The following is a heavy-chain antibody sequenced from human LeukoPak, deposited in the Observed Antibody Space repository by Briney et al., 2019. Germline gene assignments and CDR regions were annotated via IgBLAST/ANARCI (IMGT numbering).Heavy chain of an antibody. CDR1: GFTFSSSW. V-gene: IGHV3-74*01. J-gene: IGHJ6*03. CDR3: ARDRGRYYMDV. Sequence: GGSLRLSCAASGFTFSSSWMHWVRQAPGRGLVWVSRINSDASRTSYADSVKGRFTISRDNAKNTLYLQMNSLRAEDTAVYYCARDRGRYYMDVWGKGTTVTISS. D-gene: IGHD6-25*01. CDR2: INSDASRT.